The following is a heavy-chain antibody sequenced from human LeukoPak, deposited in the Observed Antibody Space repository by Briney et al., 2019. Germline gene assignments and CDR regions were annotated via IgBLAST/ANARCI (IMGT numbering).Heavy chain of an antibody. J-gene: IGHJ4*02. D-gene: IGHD4-17*01. Sequence: SETLSLTCAVYGGSFSGYYWSWIRQPPGKGLEWIGEINHSGSTNYNPSLKSRVTISVDTSKNQFSLKLSSVTAADTAVYYCARDFYGDLGNFDYWGQGTLVTVSS. V-gene: IGHV4-34*01. CDR2: INHSGST. CDR1: GGSFSGYY. CDR3: ARDFYGDLGNFDY.